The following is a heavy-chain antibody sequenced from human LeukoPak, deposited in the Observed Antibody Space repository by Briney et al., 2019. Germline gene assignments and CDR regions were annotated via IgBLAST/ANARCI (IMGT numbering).Heavy chain of an antibody. CDR3: ARGASSSSWYKSEYYYMDV. V-gene: IGHV4-59*01. CDR1: GGSISSYY. J-gene: IGHJ6*03. D-gene: IGHD6-13*01. CDR2: IYYSGST. Sequence: SETLSLTCTVSGGSISSYYWSWIRQPPGKGLEWIGYIYYSGSTNYNPSLKSRVTISVDTSKNQFSLKLSSVTAADTAVYYCARGASSSSWYKSEYYYMDVWGKGTTVTVSS.